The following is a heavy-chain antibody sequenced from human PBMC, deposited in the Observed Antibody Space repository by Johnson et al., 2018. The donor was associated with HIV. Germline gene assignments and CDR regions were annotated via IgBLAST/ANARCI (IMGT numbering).Heavy chain of an antibody. V-gene: IGHV3-33*06. CDR3: AKDLYSSSWTNDAFEI. Sequence: QVQLVESGGGVVQPGRSLRLSCAASGFTFSSYGMHWVRQAPGKGLEGVAVIWYDGTNKYYTDSVKGRFTISRDNSKNTLFLHMNSLRAEDTAVYHCAKDLYSSSWTNDAFEIWGQGTMVTVSS. CDR1: GFTFSSYG. CDR2: IWYDGTNK. J-gene: IGHJ3*02. D-gene: IGHD6-13*01.